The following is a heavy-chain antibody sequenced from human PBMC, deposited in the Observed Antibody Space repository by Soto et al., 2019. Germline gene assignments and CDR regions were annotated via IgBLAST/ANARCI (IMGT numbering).Heavy chain of an antibody. D-gene: IGHD1-26*01. Sequence: EVQVLEPGGGLVQPGGSLRLSCAASGFTFSSYAMSWVRQAPGKGLEWVSAISGSGGSTYYADSVKGRFTISRDNSKNTLYLQMNSLRAEDTAVYYCAKDGGYYSILVDYWGQGTLVTVSS. V-gene: IGHV3-23*01. CDR2: ISGSGGST. J-gene: IGHJ4*02. CDR1: GFTFSSYA. CDR3: AKDGGYYSILVDY.